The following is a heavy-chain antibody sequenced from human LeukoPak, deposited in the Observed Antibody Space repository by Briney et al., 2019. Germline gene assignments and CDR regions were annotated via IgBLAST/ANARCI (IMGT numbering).Heavy chain of an antibody. CDR2: IYSGGST. CDR1: GFTVSSNY. Sequence: GGSLRLSCAASGFTVSSNYMSWVRQAPGKGLEWVSVIYSGGSTYYADSVKGRFTISRDNSENTLYLQMNSLRAEDTAVYYCAREKWFGDLPGSAFDPWGQGTLVTVSS. V-gene: IGHV3-53*01. J-gene: IGHJ5*02. D-gene: IGHD3-10*01. CDR3: AREKWFGDLPGSAFDP.